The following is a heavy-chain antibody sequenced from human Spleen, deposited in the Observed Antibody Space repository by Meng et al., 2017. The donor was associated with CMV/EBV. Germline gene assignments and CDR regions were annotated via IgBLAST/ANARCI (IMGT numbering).Heavy chain of an antibody. V-gene: IGHV4-59*01. J-gene: IGHJ6*02. CDR1: GGSISSYY. D-gene: IGHD4-11*01. CDR2: IYYSGST. CDR3: ARFATVTTTSLRGGYYYYYYGMDV. Sequence: SETLSLTCTVSGGSISSYYWSWIRQPPGKGLEWIGYIYYSGSTNYNPSLKNRVTISVDTSKNQFSLKLSSVTAADTAVYYCARFATVTTTSLRGGYYYYYYGMDVWGQGTTVTVSS.